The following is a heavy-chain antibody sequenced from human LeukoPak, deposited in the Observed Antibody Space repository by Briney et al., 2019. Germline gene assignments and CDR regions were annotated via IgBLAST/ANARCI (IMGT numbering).Heavy chain of an antibody. J-gene: IGHJ6*02. Sequence: SETLSLTCTVSGGSISSYYWNWIRQSAGRGLEWIGRFYTVGSTNYNPSLKSRVTMSVDTSKNQFSLKLTSVIAADTAVYYCARDALDSSGWFYHGMDVWGQGTTVTVSS. D-gene: IGHD6-19*01. CDR1: GGSISSYY. V-gene: IGHV4-4*07. CDR3: ARDALDSSGWFYHGMDV. CDR2: FYTVGST.